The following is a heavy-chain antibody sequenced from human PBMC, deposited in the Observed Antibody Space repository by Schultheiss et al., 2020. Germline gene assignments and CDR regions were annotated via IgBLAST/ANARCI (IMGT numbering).Heavy chain of an antibody. V-gene: IGHV2-70*12. CDR2: IDYEGDT. Sequence: TLSLTCAVYGGSISSGGYYWSWVRQLPGKGLEWLALIDYEGDTFYSTSLRTRLTISKDTSKNQVVLTMTNMDPVDTATYYCAHSDPKGHCSSTSCLSWFDPWGQGNLGTVSS. CDR1: GGSISSGGYY. CDR3: AHSDPKGHCSSTSCLSWFDP. J-gene: IGHJ5*02. D-gene: IGHD2-2*01.